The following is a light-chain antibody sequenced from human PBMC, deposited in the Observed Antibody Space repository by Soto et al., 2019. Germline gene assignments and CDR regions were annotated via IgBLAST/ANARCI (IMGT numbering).Light chain of an antibody. V-gene: IGLV1-44*01. CDR3: AAWDGSLNVVL. J-gene: IGLJ2*01. CDR1: SSNIGSNT. CDR2: STN. Sequence: QSALTQPPSASGTPGQRVTISCSGSSSNIGSNTVNWYQQLPGSAPKLLMYSTNQRPSGVPDRISGSKSGTSASLAISGLQSEDEADYYCAAWDGSLNVVLFGGGTKVTVL.